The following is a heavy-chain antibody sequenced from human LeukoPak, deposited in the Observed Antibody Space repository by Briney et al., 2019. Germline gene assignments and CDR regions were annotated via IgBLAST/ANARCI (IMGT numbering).Heavy chain of an antibody. D-gene: IGHD1-7*01. Sequence: PGGSLRLSCAASGFTFDDYAMHWVRQAPGKGLEWVSGISWNSGSIGYADSVKGRFTNSRDNAKNSLYLQMNSLRAEDTALYYCAKDMRYNWNSFDYWGQGTLVTVSS. CDR2: ISWNSGSI. J-gene: IGHJ4*02. CDR3: AKDMRYNWNSFDY. CDR1: GFTFDDYA. V-gene: IGHV3-9*01.